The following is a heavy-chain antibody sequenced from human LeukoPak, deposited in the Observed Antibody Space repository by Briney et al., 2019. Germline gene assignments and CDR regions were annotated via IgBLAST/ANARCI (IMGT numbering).Heavy chain of an antibody. CDR2: IRHDGSNE. V-gene: IGHV3-30*02. CDR3: ARDWGRGTSGSGWYNWFDP. Sequence: GGSLRLSCAASGFLFSDYGFHWVRQAPGKGLEGVALIRHDGSNEYYVDSVKGRFTTSRDNSQSTVHLQMNSLRVEDTAIYYCARDWGRGTSGSGWYNWFDPWGQGTLVTVSS. D-gene: IGHD6-19*01. CDR1: GFLFSDYG. J-gene: IGHJ5*02.